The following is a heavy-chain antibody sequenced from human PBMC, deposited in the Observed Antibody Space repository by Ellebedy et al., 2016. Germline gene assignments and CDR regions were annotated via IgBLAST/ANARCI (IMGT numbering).Heavy chain of an antibody. CDR2: IYYSGST. V-gene: IGHV4-59*01. CDR3: ARGLAGDLYYSDY. D-gene: IGHD6-19*01. J-gene: IGHJ4*02. Sequence: SETLSLTXTVSGGSISSYYWSWIRQPPGKGLEWIGYIYYSGSTNYNPSLKSRVTISVDTSKNQFSLKLRSVTAADTAVYYCARGLAGDLYYSDYWGQGTLVTVSS. CDR1: GGSISSYY.